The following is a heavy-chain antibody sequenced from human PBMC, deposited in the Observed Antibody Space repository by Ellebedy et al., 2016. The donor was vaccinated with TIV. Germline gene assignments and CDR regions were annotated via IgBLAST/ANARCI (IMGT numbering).Heavy chain of an antibody. V-gene: IGHV4-39*01. CDR1: GDSISSSVYY. J-gene: IGHJ5*02. D-gene: IGHD4-17*01. CDR2: FSQSGST. CDR3: ARHSTVTTIGT. Sequence: MPSETLSLTCTVSGDSISSSVYYWGWIRHPPGKGLEWIVSFSQSGSTYYNPSLPSRVTISVDTSKNQFSLKLSSVTAADTAIFYCARHSTVTTIGTWGQGALVTVSS.